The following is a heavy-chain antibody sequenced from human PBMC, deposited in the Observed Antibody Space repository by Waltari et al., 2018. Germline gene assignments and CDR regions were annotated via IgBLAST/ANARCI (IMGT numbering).Heavy chain of an antibody. Sequence: QVLLQESGPGLVKPSETLSLTCSVSGSSISPYFWSWIRQAPGKGLESMGYISHMGTTNYTPSLRGRVTFSLDTSKNQFFLNLTSVTAADTAVYYCAREVTSTTTWGWFDPWGQGTLVTVSS. CDR2: ISHMGTT. CDR1: GSSISPYF. D-gene: IGHD2-21*02. V-gene: IGHV4-59*01. CDR3: AREVTSTTTWGWFDP. J-gene: IGHJ5*02.